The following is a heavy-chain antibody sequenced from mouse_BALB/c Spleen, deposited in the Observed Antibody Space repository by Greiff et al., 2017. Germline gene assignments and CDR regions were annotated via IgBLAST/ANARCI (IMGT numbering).Heavy chain of an antibody. V-gene: IGHV5-4*02. CDR2: ISDGGSYT. J-gene: IGHJ1*01. Sequence: EVKLVESGGGLVKPGGSLKLSCAASGFTFSDYYMYWVRQTPEKRLEWVATISDGGSYTYYPDSVKGRFTISRDNAKNNLYLQMSSLKSEDTAMYYCARDERGWYFDVWGAGTTVTVSS. CDR3: ARDERGWYFDV. CDR1: GFTFSDYY.